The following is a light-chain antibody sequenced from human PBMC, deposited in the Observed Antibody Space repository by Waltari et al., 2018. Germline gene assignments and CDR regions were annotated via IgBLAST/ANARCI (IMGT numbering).Light chain of an antibody. Sequence: ETVMTQPATLSVSPGERVTLPCRAIQSVSSKLAWYQQKRGQAPRLLIYGASTRVSEVPDRFSGSGSGTEFILTISSLRSEDLAVYFCQQYHGWPLITFGQGTRLEIK. V-gene: IGKV3-15*01. J-gene: IGKJ5*01. CDR3: QQYHGWPLIT. CDR2: GAS. CDR1: QSVSSK.